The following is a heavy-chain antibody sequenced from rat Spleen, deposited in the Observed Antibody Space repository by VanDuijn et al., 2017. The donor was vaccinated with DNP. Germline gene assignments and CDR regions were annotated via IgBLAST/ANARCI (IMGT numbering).Heavy chain of an antibody. CDR3: ASIIAGIGYFDY. CDR2: IPYSGGTT. CDR1: GFTFNNYW. V-gene: IGHV5-31*01. Sequence: EVQLVESGGDLVQPGRSLKLSCVASGFTFNNYWMAWIRQVPGRRLEWVASIPYSGGTTYYPDSVKGRFTISRDNAKSTLYLQMDSLRSDDTATYHCASIIAGIGYFDYWGQGTLVTVSS. D-gene: IGHD1-4*01. J-gene: IGHJ3*01.